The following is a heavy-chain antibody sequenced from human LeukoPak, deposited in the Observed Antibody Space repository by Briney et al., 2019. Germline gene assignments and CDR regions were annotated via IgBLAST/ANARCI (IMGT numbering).Heavy chain of an antibody. CDR1: GGTFSSYA. CDR2: IIPIFGTA. CDR3: ARDAGTGTPDDAFDI. D-gene: IGHD1-7*01. Sequence: ASVKVSCKASGGTFSSYAISWVRQAPGQGLEWMGGIIPIFGTANYAQKFQGRVTITADESTSTAYMELSSLRSEDTAVYYCARDAGTGTPDDAFDIWGQGTMVTVSS. J-gene: IGHJ3*02. V-gene: IGHV1-69*13.